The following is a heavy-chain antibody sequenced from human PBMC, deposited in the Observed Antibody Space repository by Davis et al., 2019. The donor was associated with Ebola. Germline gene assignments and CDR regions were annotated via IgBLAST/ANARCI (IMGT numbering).Heavy chain of an antibody. D-gene: IGHD5-18*01. CDR2: IVVGSGNT. CDR3: AAALSKRGYSYGYRLDY. V-gene: IGHV1-58*02. Sequence: SVKVSCKASGYTFTSYYMHWVRQARGQRLEWIGWIVVGSGNTNYAQKFQERVTITRDMSTSTAYMELSSLRSEDTAVYYCAAALSKRGYSYGYRLDYWGQGTLVTVSS. J-gene: IGHJ4*02. CDR1: GYTFTSYY.